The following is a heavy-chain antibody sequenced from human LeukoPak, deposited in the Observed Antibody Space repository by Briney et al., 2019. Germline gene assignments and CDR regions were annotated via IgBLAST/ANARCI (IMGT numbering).Heavy chain of an antibody. CDR1: GYTFTDYY. CDR3: ARVLAPAGGGVVDY. Sequence: ASVKVSCKASGYTFTDYYMHWLRQAPGQGLEWMGWINSNSGGTNYAQKFQGRVIMTRDTSISTAYMELSSLRSDDTAVYYCARVLAPAGGGVVDYWGQGTLVTVSS. J-gene: IGHJ4*02. CDR2: INSNSGGT. D-gene: IGHD3-16*01. V-gene: IGHV1-2*02.